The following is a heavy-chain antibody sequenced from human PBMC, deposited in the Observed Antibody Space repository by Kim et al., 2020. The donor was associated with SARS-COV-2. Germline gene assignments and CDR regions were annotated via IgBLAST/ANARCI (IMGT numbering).Heavy chain of an antibody. V-gene: IGHV4-59*08. J-gene: IGHJ4*02. Sequence: NPALHSRVTISRDTSKNQFSLKLRSVTAADAAVYYWAGQLGGALSYFDYWGQGTLVTVSS. D-gene: IGHD3-10*01. CDR3: AGQLGGALSYFDY.